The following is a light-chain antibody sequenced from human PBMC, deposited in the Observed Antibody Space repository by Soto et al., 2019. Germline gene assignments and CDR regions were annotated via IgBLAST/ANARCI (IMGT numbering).Light chain of an antibody. CDR2: GVS. CDR3: QQRSNWLSIT. Sequence: EIVLTQSPGTLSLSPGERATLSCRAIQSVTTRYLAWYQQKPGQAPRLLIHGVSSRATGIPDRFSGSGSGTDFTLTISSLGPEDFAVYYCQQRSNWLSITFGQGTRLEIK. J-gene: IGKJ5*01. V-gene: IGKV3D-20*02. CDR1: QSVTTRY.